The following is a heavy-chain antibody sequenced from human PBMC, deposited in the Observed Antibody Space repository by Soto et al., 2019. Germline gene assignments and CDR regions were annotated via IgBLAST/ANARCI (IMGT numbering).Heavy chain of an antibody. D-gene: IGHD5-12*01. V-gene: IGHV1-46*03. CDR3: ASDYRAYECHHRFDN. J-gene: IGHJ3*02. CDR2: INPTGAST. CDR1: GDTFSRHY. Sequence: QEQLVQSGAEVKKPGASVTISCKASGDTFSRHYIHWVRQAPGQGLEWMGVINPTGASTSYAQKFQGRVTVTRDTSTSTISMELRSLRSEDTAVYFCASDYRAYECHHRFDNWGQGTMVTVSS.